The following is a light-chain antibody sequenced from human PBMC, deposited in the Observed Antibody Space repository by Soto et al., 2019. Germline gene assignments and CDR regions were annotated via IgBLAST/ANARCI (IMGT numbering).Light chain of an antibody. V-gene: IGKV3-20*01. CDR2: AAS. Sequence: EIVLTQSAGTLSLSPGERATLSCRASQTVRGSYLAWFQQKPGQAPRLLIYAASTRAAGVPDRFSGSGSGTDFSLPTNSLEPEDFVVYYCHHYGPAPWTFGQWTKVEIK. J-gene: IGKJ1*01. CDR1: QTVRGSY. CDR3: HHYGPAPWT.